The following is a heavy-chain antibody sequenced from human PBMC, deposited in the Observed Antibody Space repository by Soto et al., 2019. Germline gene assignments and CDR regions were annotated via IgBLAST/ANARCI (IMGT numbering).Heavy chain of an antibody. J-gene: IGHJ6*02. Sequence: EVQLVESGGGLVKPGGSLRISCAASGITFSKAWMNWVRQSPGKGLEWVGRIKSKSDGGTTDYAAPVKGRFTISRDDSINTLCLQMNSLKTEDTAVYYCTTNFYSDYGMDVWGQGTTVTVSS. V-gene: IGHV3-15*01. D-gene: IGHD4-4*01. CDR2: IKSKSDGGTT. CDR3: TTNFYSDYGMDV. CDR1: GITFSKAW.